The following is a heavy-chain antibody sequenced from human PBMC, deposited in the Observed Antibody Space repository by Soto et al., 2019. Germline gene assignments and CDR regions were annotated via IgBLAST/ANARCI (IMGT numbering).Heavy chain of an antibody. V-gene: IGHV1-46*01. CDR1: GYTFTDYF. D-gene: IGHD2-2*01. J-gene: IGHJ6*02. CDR2: INPSGGST. CDR3: ARDRLIVVVPAATAHGMDV. Sequence: ASVKVSCKAGGYTFTDYFIHWVRQAPGQGLEWMGIINPSGGSTSYAQKFQGRVTMTRDTSTSTVYMELSSLRSEDTAVYYCARDRLIVVVPAATAHGMDVWGQGTTVTVSS.